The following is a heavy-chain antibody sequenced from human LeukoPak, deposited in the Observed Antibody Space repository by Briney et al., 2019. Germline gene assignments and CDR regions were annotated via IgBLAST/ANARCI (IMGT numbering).Heavy chain of an antibody. CDR2: ISAGADVI. CDR3: AKSLLTTATGTGRAFDI. V-gene: IGHV3-23*01. D-gene: IGHD1-1*01. J-gene: IGHJ3*02. CDR1: GFSFRDYP. Sequence: HPGGSLRLSCEAAGFSFRDYPMGWVRRAPGKRLEWVSGISAGADVIFYADPVKGRFTISRDNSKNTLYLQMNSLRAEDSAEYYCAKSLLTTATGTGRAFDIWGQGTMVTVSA.